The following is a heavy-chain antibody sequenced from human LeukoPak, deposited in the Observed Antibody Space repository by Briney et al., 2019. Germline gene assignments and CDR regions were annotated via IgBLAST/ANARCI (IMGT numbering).Heavy chain of an antibody. CDR1: GGSFSGYY. V-gene: IGHV4-34*01. CDR2: INHSGST. CDR3: ARALRWLKVPFDY. D-gene: IGHD5-24*01. J-gene: IGHJ4*02. Sequence: PSETLSLTRAVYGGSFSGYYWSWIRQPPGKGLEWIGEINHSGSTNYNPSLKSRVTISVDTSKNQFSLKLSSVTAADTAVYYCARALRWLKVPFDYWGQGTLVTVSS.